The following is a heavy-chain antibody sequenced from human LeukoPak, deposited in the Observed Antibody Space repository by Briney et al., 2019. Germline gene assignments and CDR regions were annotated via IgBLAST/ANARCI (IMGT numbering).Heavy chain of an antibody. CDR1: GGSFSGYY. CDR3: ARGLDIVVVPAAALYFDY. CDR2: INHSGST. J-gene: IGHJ4*02. D-gene: IGHD2-2*03. Sequence: SETLSLTCAVYGGSFSGYYWSWIRQPPGKGLEWIGEINHSGSTSYNPSLKRRVTISVDTSKNQFSLKLSSVTAADTAVYYCARGLDIVVVPAAALYFDYWGQGTLVTVSS. V-gene: IGHV4-34*01.